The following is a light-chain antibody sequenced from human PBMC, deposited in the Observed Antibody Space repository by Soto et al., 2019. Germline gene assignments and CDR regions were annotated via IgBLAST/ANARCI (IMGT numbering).Light chain of an antibody. V-gene: IGLV1-44*01. J-gene: IGLJ7*01. CDR3: AAWDDSLSGVV. Sequence: QSVLTQPPSASGTPGQRVAISCSGSSSNIGSNSVSWYQQLPGTAPKLLVYTNDQRPSGVPDRFSSSKSGTSASLAISGLQSEDEADYYCAAWDDSLSGVVFGGGTQLTVL. CDR1: SSNIGSNS. CDR2: TND.